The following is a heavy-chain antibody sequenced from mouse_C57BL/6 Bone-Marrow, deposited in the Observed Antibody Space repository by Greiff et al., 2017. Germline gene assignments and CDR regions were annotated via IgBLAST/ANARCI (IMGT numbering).Heavy chain of an antibody. Sequence: VQLKESGAELVRPRASVKLSCTASGFNIKDDYMHWVKQRPEQGLEWIGWIDPENGDTEYASKFQGKATITADTSSNTAYLQLSSLTSEDTAVYYCTTGLLLNWGQGTLVTVSA. D-gene: IGHD2-3*01. CDR2: IDPENGDT. V-gene: IGHV14-4*01. J-gene: IGHJ3*01. CDR1: GFNIKDDY. CDR3: TTGLLLN.